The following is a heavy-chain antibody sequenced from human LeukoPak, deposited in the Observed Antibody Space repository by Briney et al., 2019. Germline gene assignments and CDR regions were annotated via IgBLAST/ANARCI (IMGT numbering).Heavy chain of an antibody. V-gene: IGHV3-74*01. Sequence: GGSLRLSCAASGFTFSSYWMHWVRQAPGKGLVWVSRVNSDGSSTSYADSVKGRFTISRDNAKNTLYLQMNSLRAEDTAVYYCATEPYLYYYDSSGYLDYWGQGTLVTVSS. D-gene: IGHD3-22*01. CDR1: GFTFSSYW. CDR3: ATEPYLYYYDSSGYLDY. CDR2: VNSDGSST. J-gene: IGHJ4*02.